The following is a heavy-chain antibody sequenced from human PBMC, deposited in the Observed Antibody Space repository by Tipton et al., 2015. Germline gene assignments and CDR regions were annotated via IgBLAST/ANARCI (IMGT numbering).Heavy chain of an antibody. J-gene: IGHJ4*01. D-gene: IGHD1-26*01. CDR3: ARDLFGEGAFDY. CDR1: GGRISRNY. Sequence: TLSLTCSVSGGRISRNYWNWIRQPPGKGLEWIGSIYYTGSTNYNPSLKTRVSISMETFRNQFSLQLTSVTAADTAVYFCARDLFGEGAFDYWGHGTLVTVSS. CDR2: IYYTGST. V-gene: IGHV4-59*01.